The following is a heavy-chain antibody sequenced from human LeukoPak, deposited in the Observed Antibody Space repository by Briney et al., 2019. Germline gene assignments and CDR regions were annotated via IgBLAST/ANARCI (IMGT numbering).Heavy chain of an antibody. CDR3: ARERRNNWNDVFYYYYMDV. D-gene: IGHD1-20*01. CDR2: IYSGGST. V-gene: IGHV3-66*01. CDR1: GFTVSSNY. J-gene: IGHJ6*03. Sequence: GGSLRLSCAASGFTVSSNYMSWVRQAPGKGLEWVSVIYSGGSTYYADSVKGRFTISRDNSKNTLYLQMNSLRAEDTAVYYCARERRNNWNDVFYYYYMDVWGKGTTVTISS.